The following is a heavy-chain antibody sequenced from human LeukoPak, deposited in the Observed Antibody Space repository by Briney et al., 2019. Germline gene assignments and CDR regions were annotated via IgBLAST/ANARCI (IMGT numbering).Heavy chain of an antibody. CDR1: GYAFTSYG. CDR3: ARDLWLVGKDAFDI. J-gene: IGHJ3*02. V-gene: IGHV1-18*01. CDR2: ISAYNGNT. D-gene: IGHD6-19*01. Sequence: ASVKVSCKASGYAFTSYGISWVRQAPGQGLEWMGWISAYNGNTNYAQKLQGRVTMTTDTSTSTAYMELRSLRSDDTAVYYCARDLWLVGKDAFDIWGQGTMVTVSS.